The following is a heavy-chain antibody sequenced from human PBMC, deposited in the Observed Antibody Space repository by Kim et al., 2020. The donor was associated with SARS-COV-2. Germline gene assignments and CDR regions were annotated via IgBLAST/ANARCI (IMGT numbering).Heavy chain of an antibody. CDR1: GFTFGDYA. J-gene: IGHJ4*02. CDR3: TRGLTGTTPSPFDY. Sequence: GGSLRLSCTASGFTFGDYAMSWVRQAPGKGLEWVGFIRSKAYGGTTEYAASVKGRFTISRDDSKSIAYLQMNSLKTEDTAVYYCTRGLTGTTPSPFDYWGQGTLVTVSS. CDR2: IRSKAYGGTT. V-gene: IGHV3-49*04. D-gene: IGHD1-7*01.